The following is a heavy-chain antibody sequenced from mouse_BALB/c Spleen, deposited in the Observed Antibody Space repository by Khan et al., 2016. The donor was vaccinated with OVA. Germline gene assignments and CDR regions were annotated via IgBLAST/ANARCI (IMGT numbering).Heavy chain of an antibody. CDR1: GDSITSGY. Sequence: EVQLQESGPSLVKPSQTLSLTCSVTGDSITSGYWSWIRKFPGNKLEYMGYMIYSGNTYYNPSLKSRISITRHTSKHQYYLQLNSVTTEDTASYYCARSTYWYAFAYWGQGTLVTVSA. CDR2: MIYSGNT. J-gene: IGHJ3*01. D-gene: IGHD2-14*01. CDR3: ARSTYWYAFAY. V-gene: IGHV3-8*02.